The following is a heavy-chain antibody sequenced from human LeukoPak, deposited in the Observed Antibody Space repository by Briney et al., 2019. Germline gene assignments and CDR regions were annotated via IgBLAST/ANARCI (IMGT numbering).Heavy chain of an antibody. CDR2: ISGSGGST. CDR1: GFTFSSYA. CDR3: AKDASYGDYPYYGMDV. J-gene: IGHJ6*02. D-gene: IGHD4-17*01. Sequence: GGSLRLSCAASGFTFSSYAMSWVRRAPGKGLEWVSAISGSGGSTYYADSVKGRFTISRDNSKNTLYLQMNSLRAEDTAVYYCAKDASYGDYPYYGMDVWGQGTTVTVSS. V-gene: IGHV3-23*01.